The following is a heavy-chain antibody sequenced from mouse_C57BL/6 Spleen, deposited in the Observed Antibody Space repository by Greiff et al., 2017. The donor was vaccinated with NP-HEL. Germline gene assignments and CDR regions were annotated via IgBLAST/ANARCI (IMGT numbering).Heavy chain of an antibody. D-gene: IGHD1-1*01. J-gene: IGHJ2*01. CDR3: ARGGYYGSYFDY. CDR2: ISSGSSTI. V-gene: IGHV5-17*01. Sequence: EVMLVESGGGLVKPGGSLKLSCAASGFTFSDYGMHWVRQAPEKGLEWVAYISSGSSTIYYADTVKGRFTISRDNAKNTLFLQMTSLRSEDTAMYYCARGGYYGSYFDYWGQGTTLTVSS. CDR1: GFTFSDYG.